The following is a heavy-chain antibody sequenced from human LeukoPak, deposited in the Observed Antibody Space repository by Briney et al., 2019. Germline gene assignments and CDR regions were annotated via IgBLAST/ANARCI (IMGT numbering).Heavy chain of an antibody. Sequence: GGSLRLSCAASGFTFSNYAMGWVRQAPGKGLQWVSAISASGSSSYYADSVKGRFTISRDNSKNTLFLQMNSLRAEDTAVYYCAKDRPAAAADAEYFQHWGQGTLVTVSS. V-gene: IGHV3-23*01. CDR1: GFTFSNYA. CDR3: AKDRPAAAADAEYFQH. J-gene: IGHJ1*01. CDR2: ISASGSSS. D-gene: IGHD6-13*01.